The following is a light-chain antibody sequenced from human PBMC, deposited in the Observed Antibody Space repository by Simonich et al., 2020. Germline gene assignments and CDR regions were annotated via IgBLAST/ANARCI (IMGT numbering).Light chain of an antibody. V-gene: IGKV1-9*01. J-gene: IGKJ3*01. CDR2: AAS. Sequence: IQLTQSPSFLSASVVNKVTIPCRTSKVISRSLSWYQQKTGKAPKLLIYAASTLKSGVPSRFSGSGSGTEFTRTLSSLQPEDFATYYCQQYYSTLFTFGPGTKVDIK. CDR1: KVISRS. CDR3: QQYYSTLFT.